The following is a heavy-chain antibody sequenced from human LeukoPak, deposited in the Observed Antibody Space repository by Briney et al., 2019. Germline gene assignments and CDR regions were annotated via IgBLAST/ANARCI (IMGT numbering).Heavy chain of an antibody. V-gene: IGHV1-69*10. D-gene: IGHD3-3*01. Sequence: ASVKVSCKASGGIFSKYGISWVRQAPGQGLEWMGGIIPTFDIANYAQKFQGRVTISADKSTSTDYMELSSLRSEDTAVYYCAGAGNYDFWSGSDGGDNWFDPWGQGTLVTVSS. CDR1: GGIFSKYG. CDR3: AGAGNYDFWSGSDGGDNWFDP. CDR2: IIPTFDIA. J-gene: IGHJ5*02.